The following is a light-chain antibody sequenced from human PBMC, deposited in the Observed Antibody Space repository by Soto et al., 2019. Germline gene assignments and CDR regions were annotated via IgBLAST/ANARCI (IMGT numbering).Light chain of an antibody. CDR3: QQSYSSPPT. V-gene: IGKV1-39*01. Sequence: DIQMTQSPSSLSASVEDRVIITCRASQSISNHLNWYQHKPGKAPKLLIFAAPSLQSGVPSRFSGSRSGPDFTLTISXLQPEDFATYYCQQSYSSPPTFGQGTKV. CDR2: AAP. CDR1: QSISNH. J-gene: IGKJ1*01.